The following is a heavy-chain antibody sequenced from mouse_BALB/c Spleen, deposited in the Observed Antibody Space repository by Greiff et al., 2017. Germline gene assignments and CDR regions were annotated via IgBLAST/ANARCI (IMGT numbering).Heavy chain of an antibody. V-gene: IGHV3-2*02. D-gene: IGHD1-2*01. CDR3: SRIHYYGYYFDY. CDR1: GYSITSDYA. Sequence: VQLKESGPGLVKPSQSLSLTCTVTGYSITSDYAWNWIRQPPGNKLEWMGYISYSGSTSYNPSLKSRISITRDTSKNQFFLQLNSVTTEDTATYYCSRIHYYGYYFDYWGQGTTLTVSS. J-gene: IGHJ2*01. CDR2: ISYSGST.